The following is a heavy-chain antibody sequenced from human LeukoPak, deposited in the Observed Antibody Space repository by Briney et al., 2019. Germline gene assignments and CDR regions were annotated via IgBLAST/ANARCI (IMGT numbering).Heavy chain of an antibody. CDR3: ARDNPLPLSMIVVGHVSFDY. CDR1: GYTFTSYG. Sequence: ASVKVSCKASGYTFTSYGISWVRQAPGQGLEWMGWISAYNGNTNYAQKLQGRVTMTTDTSTSTAYMELRSLRSDDTAVYYCARDNPLPLSMIVVGHVSFDYWGQGTLVTLSS. J-gene: IGHJ4*02. CDR2: ISAYNGNT. V-gene: IGHV1-18*01. D-gene: IGHD3-22*01.